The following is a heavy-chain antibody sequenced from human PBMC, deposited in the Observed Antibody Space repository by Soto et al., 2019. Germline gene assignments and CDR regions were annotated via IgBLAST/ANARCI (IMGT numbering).Heavy chain of an antibody. Sequence: QVHLVESGGGVVQPGRSLRLSCVASGFSLNEYGMHWVRQAPGKGLEWVAVISHDGSDKYDADSVKGRFTISRDNSKNTLYLQMNSLRVEDTAVYYCAKGMSDYSTKTYYYGMDVWGQGTTVTVSS. CDR3: AKGMSDYSTKTYYYGMDV. J-gene: IGHJ6*02. D-gene: IGHD2-15*01. CDR1: GFSLNEYG. CDR2: ISHDGSDK. V-gene: IGHV3-30*18.